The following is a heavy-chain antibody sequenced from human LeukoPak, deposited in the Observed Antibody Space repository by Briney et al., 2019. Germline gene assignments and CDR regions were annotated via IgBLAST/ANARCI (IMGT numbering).Heavy chain of an antibody. CDR3: ATSRSGYSYADY. V-gene: IGHV4-4*07. D-gene: IGHD5-18*01. J-gene: IGHJ4*02. CDR1: DGSLSSYY. Sequence: SETLSLTCTVSDGSLSSYYWSWIRQPAGKGLEWIGRIYTSGSTSYNPSLKSRVTISVDTSKNQFSLNLRSVTAADTAMYYCATSRSGYSYADYWGQGTLVTVSS. CDR2: IYTSGST.